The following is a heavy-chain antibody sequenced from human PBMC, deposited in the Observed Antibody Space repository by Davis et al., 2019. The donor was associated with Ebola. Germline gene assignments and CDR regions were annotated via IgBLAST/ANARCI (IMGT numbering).Heavy chain of an antibody. J-gene: IGHJ2*01. V-gene: IGHV3-53*01. CDR2: LYRDGRT. CDR3: ARHASGDFWYFGL. Sequence: GESLKISCAASGLLVSYNYMSWVRQAPGKGLEWILVLYRDGRTYYADAVKDRFTISRDNSENTLHLQMNSLRAEDTAVYYCARHASGDFWYFGLWGRGTLVTVSS. CDR1: GLLVSYNY. D-gene: IGHD4-17*01.